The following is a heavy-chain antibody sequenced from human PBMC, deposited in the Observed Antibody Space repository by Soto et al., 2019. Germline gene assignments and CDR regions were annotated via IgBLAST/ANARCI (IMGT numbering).Heavy chain of an antibody. CDR3: ANTGSYYQPLGVTTLYYFDF. V-gene: IGHV3-23*01. Sequence: EVQLLASGGDLVQPGGSLRLSCGASGFTFNSYAMSWVRQAPGKGLEWVSGISGSSDSIDYADPVKGRFTISRDNSKNTLYRQINSLRSEDTAVYFCANTGSYYQPLGVTTLYYFDFWGQGTLVTVSS. J-gene: IGHJ4*02. CDR2: ISGSSDSI. CDR1: GFTFNSYA. D-gene: IGHD3-10*01.